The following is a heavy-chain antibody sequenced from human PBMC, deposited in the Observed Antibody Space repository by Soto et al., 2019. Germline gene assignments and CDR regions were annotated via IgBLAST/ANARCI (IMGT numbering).Heavy chain of an antibody. V-gene: IGHV4-34*01. CDR1: DGSFSNNY. J-gene: IGHJ4*02. Sequence: SETLSLTCGVYDGSFSNNYWTWFRQPPGKGLEWIGEISPSGTTKYIPHLKSRVTISLDTSKMHSCLKVTSVTAADTAVYYCATSLWFGTQPEIWGQGTLVTVSS. CDR3: ATSLWFGTQPEI. D-gene: IGHD3-10*01. CDR2: ISPSGTT.